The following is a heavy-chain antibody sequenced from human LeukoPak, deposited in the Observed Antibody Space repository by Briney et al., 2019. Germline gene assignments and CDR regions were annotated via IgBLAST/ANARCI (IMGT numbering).Heavy chain of an antibody. J-gene: IGHJ5*02. V-gene: IGHV4-39*07. CDR2: IDYSGST. D-gene: IGHD2-15*01. Sequence: PSETLSLTCTVSGGSISSSSYYWGWIRQPPGKGLEWIGSIDYSGSTYYNPSLKSRVTISVDTSKNQFSLKLSSVTAADTAVYYCARPVFCSGGTCEGYWFDTWGQGTLITVSS. CDR1: GGSISSSSYY. CDR3: ARPVFCSGGTCEGYWFDT.